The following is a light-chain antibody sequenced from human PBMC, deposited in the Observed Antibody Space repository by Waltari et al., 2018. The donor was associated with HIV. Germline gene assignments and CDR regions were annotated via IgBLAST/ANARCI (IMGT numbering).Light chain of an antibody. Sequence: ELVLTQSPGTLSLSPGERATLSCRASQSVSTSYLAWYQHKRGQAPRLLMYATSTRATGIADRFSGSGSETDFTLIIKRLEPDDFAVYYCQHGRMFGQGTKVEIK. V-gene: IGKV3-20*01. CDR1: QSVSTSY. CDR2: ATS. J-gene: IGKJ1*01. CDR3: QHGRM.